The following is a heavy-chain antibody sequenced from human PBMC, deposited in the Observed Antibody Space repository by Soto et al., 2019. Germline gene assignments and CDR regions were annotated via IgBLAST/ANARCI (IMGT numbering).Heavy chain of an antibody. Sequence: ASVKVSCKASGFTFTSYGISWVRQAPGQGLEWMGWISAYNGNTNYAQKLQGRVTMTTDTSTSTAYMELRSLRSDDTAVYYCAREALLRLYYYYGMDVWGQGTTVTVSS. D-gene: IGHD1-26*01. CDR2: ISAYNGNT. CDR1: GFTFTSYG. J-gene: IGHJ6*02. V-gene: IGHV1-18*01. CDR3: AREALLRLYYYYGMDV.